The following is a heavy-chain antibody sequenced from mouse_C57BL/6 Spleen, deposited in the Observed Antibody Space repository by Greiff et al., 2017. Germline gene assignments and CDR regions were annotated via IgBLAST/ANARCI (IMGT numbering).Heavy chain of an antibody. D-gene: IGHD2-5*01. Sequence: VQLQQPGAELVRPGSSVKLSCKASGYTFTSYWMDWVKQRPGQGLEWIGNIYPSDSETHYNQKFKDKATLTVDKSSSTAYMQLSSLTSEDSAVYYCAKYSNYVWFAYWGQGTLVTVSA. V-gene: IGHV1-61*01. CDR3: AKYSNYVWFAY. CDR1: GYTFTSYW. J-gene: IGHJ3*01. CDR2: IYPSDSET.